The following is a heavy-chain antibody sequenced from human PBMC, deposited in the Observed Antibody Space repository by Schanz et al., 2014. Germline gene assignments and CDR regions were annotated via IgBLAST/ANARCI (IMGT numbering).Heavy chain of an antibody. CDR3: ARGYCSSISCYLDFFDY. Sequence: QVQLVQSGAEVKKPGSSVTVSCKASGGTFSSNGISWVRQAPGQGLEWMGRVIPIRGTAHYAQKFQGRVTITADMSTSTAYMELSSLRSEDTAVYYCARGYCSSISCYLDFFDYWGQGTLVIVSS. CDR2: VIPIRGTA. V-gene: IGHV1-69*04. J-gene: IGHJ4*02. D-gene: IGHD2-2*01. CDR1: GGTFSSNG.